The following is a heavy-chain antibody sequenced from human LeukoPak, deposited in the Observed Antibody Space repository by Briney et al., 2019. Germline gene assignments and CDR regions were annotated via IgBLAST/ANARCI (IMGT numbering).Heavy chain of an antibody. J-gene: IGHJ4*02. V-gene: IGHV3-23*01. Sequence: GGSLRLSCAASGFPFSSYAMNWVRQAPGKGLEWVSAISGSGGSTYYADSVKGRFTISRDDSKNTAYLQMNSLKTEDTAVYYCTRRSSSGGDDYWGQGTLVTVSS. CDR3: TRRSSSGGDDY. D-gene: IGHD6-19*01. CDR1: GFPFSSYA. CDR2: ISGSGGST.